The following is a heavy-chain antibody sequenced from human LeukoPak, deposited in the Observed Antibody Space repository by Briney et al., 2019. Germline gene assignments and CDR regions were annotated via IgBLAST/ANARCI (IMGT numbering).Heavy chain of an antibody. V-gene: IGHV1-69*04. D-gene: IGHD6-6*01. CDR1: VGTFSSYA. CDR2: IIPILGIA. CDR3: ASALYSSSFGVGEY. J-gene: IGHJ4*02. Sequence: SVKVSCKASVGTFSSYAISWVRQAPGQGLEWMGRIIPILGIANYAQKFQGRVTITADKSTSTAYMELSSLRSEDTAVYYCASALYSSSFGVGEYWGQGTLVTVSS.